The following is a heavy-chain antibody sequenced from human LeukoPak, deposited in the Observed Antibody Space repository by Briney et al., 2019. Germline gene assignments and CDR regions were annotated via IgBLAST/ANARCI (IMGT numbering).Heavy chain of an antibody. D-gene: IGHD3-3*01. J-gene: IGHJ5*02. CDR2: MNTNSGNT. V-gene: IGHV1-8*01. CDR1: GYTSTSYD. CDR3: PGGRRGVLEWVNWIVP. Sequence: ASVKDSCKASGYTSTSYDINRVRPATEQGLERMRWMNTNSGNTGYAQNFQDRFTMTRNPSISRAYIELSILTPPAPPVYYFPGGRRGVLEWVNWIVPWGQGTLVTVSS.